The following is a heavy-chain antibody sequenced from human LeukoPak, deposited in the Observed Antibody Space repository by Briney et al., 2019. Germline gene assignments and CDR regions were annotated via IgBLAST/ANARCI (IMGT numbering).Heavy chain of an antibody. CDR2: ISGSGGST. Sequence: GGSLRLSCAASGFTFSSYAMSWVRQAPGKGLEWVSAISGSGGSTYCADSVKGRFTVSRDNSKNTLYLQMNSLRAEDTAVYYCAKGFCSGGSCLIFDYWGQGTLVTVSS. D-gene: IGHD2-15*01. CDR1: GFTFSSYA. CDR3: AKGFCSGGSCLIFDY. J-gene: IGHJ4*02. V-gene: IGHV3-23*01.